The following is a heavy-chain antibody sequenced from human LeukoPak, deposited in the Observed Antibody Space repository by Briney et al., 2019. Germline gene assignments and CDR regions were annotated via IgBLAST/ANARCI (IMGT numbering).Heavy chain of an antibody. CDR3: ARGEAGSLDY. D-gene: IGHD6-13*01. Sequence: PSETLSLTCTVSGGSISSYYWSWIRQPPGKGLEWTGYIYYSGSTNYNPSLKSRVTISVDTSKNQFSLKLSSVTAADTAVYYCARGEAGSLDYWGQGTLVTVSS. V-gene: IGHV4-59*01. CDR1: GGSISSYY. J-gene: IGHJ4*02. CDR2: IYYSGST.